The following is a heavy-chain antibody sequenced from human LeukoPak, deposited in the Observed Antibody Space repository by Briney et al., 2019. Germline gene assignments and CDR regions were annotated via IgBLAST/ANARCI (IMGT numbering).Heavy chain of an antibody. Sequence: SGGSLRLSCAASGFIFSRAWMSWIRQAPGKGLEWIGSIYHSGSTYYNPSLKSRVTISVDTSKNQFSLKLSSVTAADTAVYYCAGGYCSSTSCYTLADYYYYMDVWGKGTTVTVSS. J-gene: IGHJ6*03. CDR2: IYHSGST. CDR1: GFIFSRAW. D-gene: IGHD2-2*02. CDR3: AGGYCSSTSCYTLADYYYYMDV. V-gene: IGHV4-38-2*01.